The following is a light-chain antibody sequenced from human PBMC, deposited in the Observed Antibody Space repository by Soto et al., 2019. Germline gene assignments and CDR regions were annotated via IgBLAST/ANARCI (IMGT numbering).Light chain of an antibody. CDR3: QQFYRSSWT. Sequence: ILMTQSPSTLSASIGDRVTITCRASQVIETYLAWYQQKPGKAPRLLIYQATRLESGVPSRFSGSGSGTEFTLAISSLQPDDFASYYCQQFYRSSWTFGPGTKVEIK. CDR2: QAT. CDR1: QVIETY. V-gene: IGKV1-5*03. J-gene: IGKJ1*01.